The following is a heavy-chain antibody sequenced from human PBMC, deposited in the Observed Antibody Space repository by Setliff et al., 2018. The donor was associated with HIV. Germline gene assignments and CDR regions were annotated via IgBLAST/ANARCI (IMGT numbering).Heavy chain of an antibody. CDR3: ARSAHDSETGY. CDR1: GSSINTGNY. V-gene: IGHV4-38-2*01. D-gene: IGHD5-12*01. J-gene: IGHJ4*02. Sequence: SETLSLTCAVSGSSINTGNYWGWIRQPPGKGLEWIGSIYQSGTTYYNPSLKSRATMTWDTSTSTVYMELSSLRSEDTAFYYCARSAHDSETGYWGQGTLVTVSS. CDR2: IYQSGTT.